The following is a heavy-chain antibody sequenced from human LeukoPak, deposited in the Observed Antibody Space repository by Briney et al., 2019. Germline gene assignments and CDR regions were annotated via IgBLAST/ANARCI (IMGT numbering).Heavy chain of an antibody. D-gene: IGHD1-7*01. V-gene: IGHV3-21*01. CDR1: GFTFSSSS. CDR2: ISSGSSYI. Sequence: GGSLRLSCAASGFTFSSSSMNWVRQAPGKGLEWVSSISSGSSYIYYADPSKGRFTVSRDNAKNSLYLQMNSLRAEDTAVYYCASERYNWNYAFDYWGQGILVTVSS. J-gene: IGHJ4*02. CDR3: ASERYNWNYAFDY.